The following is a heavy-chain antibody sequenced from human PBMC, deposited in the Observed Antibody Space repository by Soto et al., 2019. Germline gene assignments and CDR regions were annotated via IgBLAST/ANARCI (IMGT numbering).Heavy chain of an antibody. CDR2: MNPNSGNT. CDR1: GYTFTSYD. CDR3: ARKYPYSSGWYWYFDL. V-gene: IGHV1-8*01. Sequence: QVQLVQSGAEVKKPGASVKVSCKASGYTFTSYDINWVRQATGQGLEWMGWMNPNSGNTGYAQKFQGRVTMTRNTSISTAYMELSSLRPEDTAVYYCARKYPYSSGWYWYFDLWGRGTLVTVSS. D-gene: IGHD6-19*01. J-gene: IGHJ2*01.